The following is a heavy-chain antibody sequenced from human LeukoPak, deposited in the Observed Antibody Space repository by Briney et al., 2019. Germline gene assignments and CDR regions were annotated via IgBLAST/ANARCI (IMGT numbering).Heavy chain of an antibody. CDR2: ISSSSSYI. D-gene: IGHD6-19*01. J-gene: IGHJ4*02. V-gene: IGHV3-21*01. Sequence: GGSLRLSCAASGFTFSSYSMNWVRQAPGKGLEGVSSISSSSSYIYYADSAKGRFTISRDNAKNSLYLQMNSLRAEDTAVYYCAKDPAGEAVAGTGDDYWGQGTLVTVSS. CDR1: GFTFSSYS. CDR3: AKDPAGEAVAGTGDDY.